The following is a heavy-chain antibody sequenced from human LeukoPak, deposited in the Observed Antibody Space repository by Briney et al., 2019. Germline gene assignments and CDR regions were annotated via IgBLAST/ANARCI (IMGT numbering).Heavy chain of an antibody. CDR2: ISFDGSNK. CDR3: AKDISYSYGRYFDY. Sequence: PGGSLRLSCAASGFTFSGFWMHWVRQAPGKGLEWVAVISFDGSNKYYADSVKGRFTISRDNSKNTLYLQMNSLRAEDTAVYYCAKDISYSYGRYFDYWGQGTLVTVSS. J-gene: IGHJ4*02. CDR1: GFTFSGFW. D-gene: IGHD5-18*01. V-gene: IGHV3-30*18.